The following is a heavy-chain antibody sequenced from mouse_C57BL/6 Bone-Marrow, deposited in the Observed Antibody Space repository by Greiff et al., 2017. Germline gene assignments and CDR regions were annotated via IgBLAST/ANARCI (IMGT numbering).Heavy chain of an antibody. J-gene: IGHJ4*01. CDR1: GYTFTSYW. V-gene: IGHV1-50*01. Sequence: QVQLQQPGAELVKPGASVKLSCKASGYTFTSYWMQWVKQRPGQGLEWIGEIDPSDSYTNYNQKFKGKATLTVDTSSSTAYMQLSSLTSEDSAVYYCASIPCDVYYVGAMDYWGQGTAVTVSS. CDR2: IDPSDSYT. D-gene: IGHD2-3*01. CDR3: ASIPCDVYYVGAMDY.